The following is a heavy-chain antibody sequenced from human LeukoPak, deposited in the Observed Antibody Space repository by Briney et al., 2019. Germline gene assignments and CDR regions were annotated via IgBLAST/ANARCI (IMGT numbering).Heavy chain of an antibody. V-gene: IGHV4-30-2*01. CDR1: GGSISSGGYY. D-gene: IGHD5-12*01. J-gene: IGHJ3*02. CDR3: ASFPLKWLRLGGAFDI. CDR2: IYHSGRT. Sequence: SETLSLTCTVSGGSISSGGYYWSWIRQPPGKGLEWIGYIYHSGRTYYNPSLKSRVTISVDRSKNQFSLKLSSVTAADTAVYYCASFPLKWLRLGGAFDIWGQGTMVTVSS.